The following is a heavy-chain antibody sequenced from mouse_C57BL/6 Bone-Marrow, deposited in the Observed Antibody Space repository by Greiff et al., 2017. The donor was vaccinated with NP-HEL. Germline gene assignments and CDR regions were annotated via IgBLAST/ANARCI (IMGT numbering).Heavy chain of an antibody. CDR3: ARRIYYYGSWYFDV. D-gene: IGHD1-1*01. Sequence: EQSGPGLVQPSQSLSITCTVSGFSLTSYGVHWVRQSPGKGLEWLGVIWSGGSTDYNAAFISRLSISKDNSKSQVFFKMNSLQADDTAIYYCARRIYYYGSWYFDVWGTGTTVTVSS. V-gene: IGHV2-2*01. CDR2: IWSGGST. CDR1: GFSLTSYG. J-gene: IGHJ1*03.